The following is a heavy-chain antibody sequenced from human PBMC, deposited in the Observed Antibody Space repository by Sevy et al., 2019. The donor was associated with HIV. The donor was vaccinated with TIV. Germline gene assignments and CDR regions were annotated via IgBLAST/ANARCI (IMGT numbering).Heavy chain of an antibody. CDR2: ISYDGINK. Sequence: GGSLRLSCTASGFNFSNYGMHWVRQAPGKGLEWVAFISYDGINKYYADSVKGRFTISRDNSQNTLYLQMNSLRTEDTAVFYCAKDNSRLRWFGESLDYWGQGTLVTVSS. D-gene: IGHD3-10*01. J-gene: IGHJ4*02. CDR3: AKDNSRLRWFGESLDY. CDR1: GFNFSNYG. V-gene: IGHV3-30*18.